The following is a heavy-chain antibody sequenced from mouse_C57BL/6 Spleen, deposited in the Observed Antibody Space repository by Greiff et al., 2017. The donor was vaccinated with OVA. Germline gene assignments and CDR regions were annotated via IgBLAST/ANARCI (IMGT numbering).Heavy chain of an antibody. CDR2: ISGGGGNT. CDR3: ARMDYGSRGDYFDY. D-gene: IGHD1-1*01. V-gene: IGHV5-9*01. J-gene: IGHJ2*01. Sequence: EVQVVESGGGLVKPGGSLKLSCAASGFTFSSYTMSWVRQTPEKRLEWVATISGGGGNTYYPDSVKGRFTISRDNAKNTLYLQMSSLRSEDTALYYCARMDYGSRGDYFDYWGQGTTLTVSS. CDR1: GFTFSSYT.